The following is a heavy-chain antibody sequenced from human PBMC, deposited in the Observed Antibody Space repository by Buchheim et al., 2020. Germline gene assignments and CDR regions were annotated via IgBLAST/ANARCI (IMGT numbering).Heavy chain of an antibody. D-gene: IGHD3-3*01. Sequence: QVQLVESGGGVVQPGRSLRLSCAASGFTFSSYGMHWVRQAPGKGLEWVAVISYDGSNKYYADSVKGRFTISRDNSKNTLYLQMNSLRAEDTAVYYCARKGRESTYYDFWSGYYRGVDNYYYGMDVWGQGTT. CDR1: GFTFSSYG. J-gene: IGHJ6*02. CDR3: ARKGRESTYYDFWSGYYRGVDNYYYGMDV. CDR2: ISYDGSNK. V-gene: IGHV3-30*03.